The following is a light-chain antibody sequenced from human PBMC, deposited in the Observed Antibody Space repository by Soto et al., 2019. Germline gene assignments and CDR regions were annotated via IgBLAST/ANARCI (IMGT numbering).Light chain of an antibody. CDR1: QSISNY. J-gene: IGKJ1*01. CDR2: DAS. Sequence: DIQMTQSPSSLSASVGDRVTITCRTSQSISNYVNWYQQKPGKAPKLLIYDASGLESGVPSRFSGSGSVTEFTLTISSLQPDDFATCYCQQYHSYSWAFGQGTKVDIK. CDR3: QQYHSYSWA. V-gene: IGKV1-5*01.